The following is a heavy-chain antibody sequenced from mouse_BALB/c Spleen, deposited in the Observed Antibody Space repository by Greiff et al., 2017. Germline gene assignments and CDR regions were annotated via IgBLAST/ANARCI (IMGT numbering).Heavy chain of an antibody. CDR1: GFTFSSYT. CDR2: ISNGGGST. V-gene: IGHV5-12-2*01. CDR3: ARLGGYPWFAY. Sequence: EVQLQESGGGLVQPGGSLKLSCAASGFTFSSYTMSWVRQTPEKRLEWVAYISNGGGSTYYPDTVKGRFTISRDNAKNTLYLQMSSLKSEDTAMYYCARLGGYPWFAYWGQGTLVTVSA. J-gene: IGHJ3*01. D-gene: IGHD2-2*01.